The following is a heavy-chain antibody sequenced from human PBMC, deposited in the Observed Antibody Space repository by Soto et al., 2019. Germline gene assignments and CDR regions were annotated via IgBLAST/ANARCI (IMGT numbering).Heavy chain of an antibody. D-gene: IGHD3-3*01. V-gene: IGHV4-39*01. Sequence: PSETLSLTCTVSGGSISSSSYYWGWIRQPPGKGLEWIGSIYYSGSTYYNPSLKSRVTISVDTSKNQFSLKLSSVTAADTAVYYCARRGGFGVIDYWGQGTLVTVSS. CDR3: ARRGGFGVIDY. J-gene: IGHJ4*02. CDR2: IYYSGST. CDR1: GGSISSSSYY.